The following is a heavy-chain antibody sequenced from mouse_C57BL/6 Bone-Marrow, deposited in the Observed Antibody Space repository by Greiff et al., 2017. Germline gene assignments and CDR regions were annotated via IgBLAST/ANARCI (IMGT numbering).Heavy chain of an antibody. CDR2: IYPRSGNT. Sequence: QVQLQQSGAELARPGASVKLSCKASGYTFTSYGISWVKQRTGQGLEWIGEIYPRSGNTYYNEKFKGKATLTADTSSSTAYMELRSLTSEDSAVYFCARWFYYYGSGGAYWGQGTLVTVSA. CDR3: ARWFYYYGSGGAY. J-gene: IGHJ3*01. D-gene: IGHD1-1*01. V-gene: IGHV1-81*01. CDR1: GYTFTSYG.